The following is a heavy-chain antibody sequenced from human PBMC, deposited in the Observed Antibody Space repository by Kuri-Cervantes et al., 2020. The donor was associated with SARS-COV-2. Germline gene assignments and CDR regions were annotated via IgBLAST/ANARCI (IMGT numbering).Heavy chain of an antibody. D-gene: IGHD1-7*01. CDR2: IKQDGSEK. J-gene: IGHJ4*02. Sequence: GESLKISCAASGFTFSSYWMSWVRQAPGKGLEWVANIKQDGSEKHYVVSAKGRFTISRDNAKNSLYLQMNSLRAEDTAVYYCARDTHNWNSLNDYWGQGTLVTVSS. V-gene: IGHV3-7*05. CDR1: GFTFSSYW. CDR3: ARDTHNWNSLNDY.